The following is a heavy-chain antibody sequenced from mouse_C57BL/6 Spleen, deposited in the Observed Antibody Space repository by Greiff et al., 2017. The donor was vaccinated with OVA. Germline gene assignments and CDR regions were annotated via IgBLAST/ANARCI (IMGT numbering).Heavy chain of an antibody. Sequence: QVQLKESGPELVKPGASVKISCKASGYAFSSSWMNWVKQRPGKGLEWIGRIYPGDGDTNYNGKFKGKATLTADKSSSTAYMQLSSLTSEDSAVYFCARVNWGYFDVWGTGTTVTVSS. CDR2: IYPGDGDT. CDR3: ARVNWGYFDV. V-gene: IGHV1-82*01. D-gene: IGHD4-1*01. J-gene: IGHJ1*03. CDR1: GYAFSSSW.